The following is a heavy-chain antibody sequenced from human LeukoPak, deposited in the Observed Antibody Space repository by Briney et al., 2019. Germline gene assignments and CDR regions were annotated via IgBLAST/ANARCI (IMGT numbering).Heavy chain of an antibody. CDR2: INHSGST. Sequence: PSETLSLTCAVYGGSFSGYYWSWIRQPPGKGLEWIGEINHSGSTNYNPSLKSRVTISVDTSKNQSSLKLSSVTAAETAVYYCAGGPLYYYGSGSYYYWGQGTLVTVSS. V-gene: IGHV4-34*01. D-gene: IGHD3-10*01. J-gene: IGHJ4*02. CDR3: AGGPLYYYGSGSYYY. CDR1: GGSFSGYY.